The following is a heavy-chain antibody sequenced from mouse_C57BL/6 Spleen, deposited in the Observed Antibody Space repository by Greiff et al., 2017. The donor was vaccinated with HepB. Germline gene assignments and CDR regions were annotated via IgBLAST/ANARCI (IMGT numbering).Heavy chain of an antibody. CDR3: ARFLTTVVPYYGDY. Sequence: VQLQQSGPELVKPGASVKISCKASGYSFTGYYMNWVKQSPEKSLEWIGEINPSTGGTTYNQKFKAKATLTVDKSSSTAYMQLKSLTSEDSAVYYCARFLTTVVPYYGDYWGQGTTLTVSS. CDR2: INPSTGGT. CDR1: GYSFTGYY. J-gene: IGHJ2*01. D-gene: IGHD1-1*01. V-gene: IGHV1-42*01.